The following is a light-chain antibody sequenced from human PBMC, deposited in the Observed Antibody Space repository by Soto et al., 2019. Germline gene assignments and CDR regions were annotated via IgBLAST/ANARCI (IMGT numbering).Light chain of an antibody. CDR3: QHYGNSPPSVT. Sequence: VLPQSPAPLSVSPGESAPRPGSAIQSVSTNLAWYQQRPGQAPRLLIYGASARATGIPARFSGSGSGTDFTLTINRLEPEDFAVYYCQHYGNSPPSVTFGPGAKVAIK. CDR1: QSVSTN. V-gene: IGKV3-15*01. CDR2: GAS. J-gene: IGKJ3*01.